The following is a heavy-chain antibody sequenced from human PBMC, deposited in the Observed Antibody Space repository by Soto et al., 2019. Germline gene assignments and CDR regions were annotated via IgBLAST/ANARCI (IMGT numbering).Heavy chain of an antibody. CDR3: ARGFCSGGSCYFDY. J-gene: IGHJ4*02. CDR2: ISSNGGST. Sequence: GGSLRLSCAASGFTFSIYAMHWVRQAPGKGLEYVSAISSNGGSTYYADSVKGRFTISRDNSKNTLYLQMGSLRAEDMAVYYCARGFCSGGSCYFDYWGQGTLVTVSS. CDR1: GFTFSIYA. V-gene: IGHV3-64*02. D-gene: IGHD2-15*01.